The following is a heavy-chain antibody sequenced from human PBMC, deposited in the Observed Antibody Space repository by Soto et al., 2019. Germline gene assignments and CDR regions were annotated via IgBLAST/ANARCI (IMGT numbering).Heavy chain of an antibody. V-gene: IGHV1-46*01. Sequence: ASVKVSCKASGYTFTSYYMHWVRQAPGQGLEWMGIINPSGGSTSYAQKFQGRVTMTRDTSTSTVYMELSSLRSEDTAVYYCARGERFLEWLLKTFDPWGQGTLVTVS. CDR3: ARGERFLEWLLKTFDP. CDR1: GYTFTSYY. D-gene: IGHD3-3*01. CDR2: INPSGGST. J-gene: IGHJ5*02.